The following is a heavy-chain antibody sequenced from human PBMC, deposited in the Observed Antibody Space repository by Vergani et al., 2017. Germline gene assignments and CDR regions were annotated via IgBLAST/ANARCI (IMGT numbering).Heavy chain of an antibody. D-gene: IGHD3-10*01. Sequence: EVQLVESGGGLVQPGGSLRLSCAASGFTVSSNYMSWVRQAPGKGLEWVSVISGSGGSTYYADSVKGRFTISRDNSKNTLYLQMNSLRAEDTAVYYCARGYGSGSFGDYWGQGTLVTVSS. J-gene: IGHJ4*02. CDR1: GFTVSSNY. V-gene: IGHV3-53*01. CDR3: ARGYGSGSFGDY. CDR2: ISGSGGST.